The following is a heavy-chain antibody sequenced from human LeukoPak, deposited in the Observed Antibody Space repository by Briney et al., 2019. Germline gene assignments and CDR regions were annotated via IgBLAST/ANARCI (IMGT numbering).Heavy chain of an antibody. J-gene: IGHJ4*02. CDR1: GFPFSRND. V-gene: IGHV3-23*01. Sequence: GGSLRLSCAASGFPFSRNDMSGGRQAPGKGLEWVSSTSGSGDRTYYADSVKGRFTIYRDTSKNTLYLEMNSLRVEDAAVYYCAKYRGFGDSYDSWGQGTLVTVSS. D-gene: IGHD3-10*01. CDR3: AKYRGFGDSYDS. CDR2: TSGSGDRT.